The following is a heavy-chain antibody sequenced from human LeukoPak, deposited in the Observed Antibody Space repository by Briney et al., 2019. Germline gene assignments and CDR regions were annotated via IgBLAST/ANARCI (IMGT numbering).Heavy chain of an antibody. CDR1: GYTFTVYY. D-gene: IGHD3-10*01. J-gene: IGHJ5*02. CDR2: INPNSGGT. CDR3: ARLITMVRGGNWFDP. V-gene: IGHV1-2*02. Sequence: GASVKVSCKASGYTFTVYYMHWVRQAPGQGLEWMGWINPNSGGTHYGRVTMTRDTSLVTTYMELSRVRSDDTAVYYCARLITMVRGGNWFDPWGQGTLVTVSS.